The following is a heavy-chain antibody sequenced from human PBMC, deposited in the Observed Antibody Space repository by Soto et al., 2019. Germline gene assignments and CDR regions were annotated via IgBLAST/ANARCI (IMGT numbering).Heavy chain of an antibody. Sequence: TSETLSLTCTVSGGSISISTYYWGWIRHPPGKGLEWIGSLYYSGTTYYNPSLKSRVTISVDTSRNQFSLNLSSVTAADTAVYYCARHLYPPPDSSAHYSRHRNNCFDSWGQGALVTVSS. CDR1: GGSISISTYY. J-gene: IGHJ5*01. D-gene: IGHD3-22*01. CDR2: LYYSGTT. V-gene: IGHV4-39*01. CDR3: ARHLYPPPDSSAHYSRHRNNCFDS.